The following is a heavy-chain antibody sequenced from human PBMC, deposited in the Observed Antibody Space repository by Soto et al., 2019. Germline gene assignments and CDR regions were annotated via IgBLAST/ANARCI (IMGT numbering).Heavy chain of an antibody. CDR1: GFTFSSYE. CDR2: ISSSGSTI. D-gene: IGHD4-17*01. J-gene: IGHJ4*02. Sequence: EVLLVESGGGLVQPGGSLRLSCAASGFTFSSYEMNWVRQAPGKGLEWVSYISSSGSTIYYADSVKGRFTISRDNAKNSLYLQMNSLRAEDTAVYYCANSHDYGDYLGSWGQGTLVTVSS. CDR3: ANSHDYGDYLGS. V-gene: IGHV3-48*03.